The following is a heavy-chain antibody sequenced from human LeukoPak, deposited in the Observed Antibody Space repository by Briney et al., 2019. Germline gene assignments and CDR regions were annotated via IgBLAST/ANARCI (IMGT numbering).Heavy chain of an antibody. CDR1: GGSIRSYY. V-gene: IGHV4-4*07. Sequence: SETLSHTCTVSGGSIRSYYWSWIRQPAGKGLEWIGRIYTSGSTNYNPSLKSRVTMSVDTSKNQFSLRLSSVTAADTAVYYCARARAETYYYDSSGYYYSWFDPWGQGTLVTVSS. CDR2: IYTSGST. D-gene: IGHD3-22*01. J-gene: IGHJ5*02. CDR3: ARARAETYYYDSSGYYYSWFDP.